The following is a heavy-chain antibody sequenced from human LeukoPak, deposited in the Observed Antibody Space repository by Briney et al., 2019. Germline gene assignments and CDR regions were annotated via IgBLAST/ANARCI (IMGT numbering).Heavy chain of an antibody. CDR2: IYYSGST. V-gene: IGHV4-59*01. Sequence: SETLSLTCTVSGGSIRGYFWTWIRQPPGKGLEWIGYIYYSGSTNYNPSLKSRVTIAVDTSKNQFSLRLSSVTAADTAVYYCATAYSSSWYYFDYWGQGTLVTVSS. CDR3: ATAYSSSWYYFDY. CDR1: GGSIRGYF. J-gene: IGHJ4*02. D-gene: IGHD6-13*01.